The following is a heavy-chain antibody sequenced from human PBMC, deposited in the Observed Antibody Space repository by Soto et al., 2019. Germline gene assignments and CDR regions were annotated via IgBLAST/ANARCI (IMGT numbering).Heavy chain of an antibody. D-gene: IGHD3-22*01. Sequence: GASVKVSCKASGYTFTSYDINWVRQATGQGLEWMGWMNPNSGNTGYAQKFQGRVTMTRNTSTSTVYMELSSLRSEDTAVYYCARPAYDSSAMHYWGQGTLVNVSS. CDR1: GYTFTSYD. V-gene: IGHV1-8*01. J-gene: IGHJ4*02. CDR3: ARPAYDSSAMHY. CDR2: MNPNSGNT.